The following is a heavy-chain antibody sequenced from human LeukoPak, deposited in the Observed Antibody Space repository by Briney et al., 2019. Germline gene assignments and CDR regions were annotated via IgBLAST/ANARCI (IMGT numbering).Heavy chain of an antibody. V-gene: IGHV1-2*06. CDR3: ARPPMKSSLRVWFDP. J-gene: IGHJ5*02. Sequence: ASVKVSCKASGYTFTGYYMHWVRQAPGQGLEWMGRINPNSGGTNYAQKFQGRVTMTRDTSISTAYMELSRLRSDDTAEYYCARPPMKSSLRVWFDPWGQGTLVTVSS. CDR2: INPNSGGT. CDR1: GYTFTGYY.